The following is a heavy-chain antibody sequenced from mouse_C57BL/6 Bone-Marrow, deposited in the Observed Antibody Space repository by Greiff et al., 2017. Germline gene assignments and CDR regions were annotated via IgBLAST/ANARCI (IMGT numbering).Heavy chain of an antibody. CDR2: ISDGGSYT. Sequence: EVHLVESGGGLVKPGGSLKLSCAASGFTFSSYAMSWVRQTPEKRLEWVATISDGGSYTYYPDNVKGRFTISRDNARNTLYLQMSSLKSEDTAMYYCTRERLRRGYAMDYWGQGTSVTVSS. CDR3: TRERLRRGYAMDY. J-gene: IGHJ4*01. V-gene: IGHV5-4*01. CDR1: GFTFSSYA. D-gene: IGHD2-4*01.